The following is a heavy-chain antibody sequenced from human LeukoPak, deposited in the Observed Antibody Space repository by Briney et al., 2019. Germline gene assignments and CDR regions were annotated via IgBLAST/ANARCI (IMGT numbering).Heavy chain of an antibody. D-gene: IGHD3-3*01. CDR2: IYYSGST. V-gene: IGHV4-39*01. J-gene: IGHJ3*02. CDR1: GGSISSSSYS. Sequence: PSETLPLTCTVSGGSISSSSYSWGWIRQPPGKGLGWIGSIYYSGSTYYNPSLKSRVTISVDTSKNQFSLKLSSVTAADTAVYSCARVQVTIFGVVRGAFDIWGQGTMVTVSS. CDR3: ARVQVTIFGVVRGAFDI.